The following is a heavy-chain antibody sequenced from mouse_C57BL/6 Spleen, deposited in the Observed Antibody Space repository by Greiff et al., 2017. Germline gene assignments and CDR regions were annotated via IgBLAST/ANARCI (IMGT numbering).Heavy chain of an antibody. J-gene: IGHJ3*01. CDR2: INPSSGYT. CDR3: ARPPDSSGYWFAY. D-gene: IGHD3-2*02. Sequence: VHLVESGAELAKPGASVKLSCKASGYTFTSYWMHWVKQRPGQGLEWIGYINPSSGYTKYHQKFKDKATLTADKSSSTAYMQLSSLTYEDSAVYYCARPPDSSGYWFAYWGQGTLVTVSA. V-gene: IGHV1-7*01. CDR1: GYTFTSYW.